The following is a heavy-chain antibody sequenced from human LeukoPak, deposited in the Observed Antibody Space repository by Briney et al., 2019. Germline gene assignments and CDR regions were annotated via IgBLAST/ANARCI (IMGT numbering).Heavy chain of an antibody. CDR1: GYTLTELS. CDR2: FDPEDGET. Sequence: ASVKVSCRVSGYTLTELSMHWVRQAPGKGLEWMGGFDPEDGETIYAQKFQDRVTMTEDTSTDTAYMELSSLRSEDTAVYYCATLLNSGSYFFYWGQGTLVTVSS. J-gene: IGHJ4*02. D-gene: IGHD1-26*01. V-gene: IGHV1-24*01. CDR3: ATLLNSGSYFFY.